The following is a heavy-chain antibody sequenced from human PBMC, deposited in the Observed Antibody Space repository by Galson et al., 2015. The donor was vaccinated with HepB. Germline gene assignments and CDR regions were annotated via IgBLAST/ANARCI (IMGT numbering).Heavy chain of an antibody. V-gene: IGHV3-30*18. CDR3: AKDGGRGYTYGPNWFDP. D-gene: IGHD5-18*01. CDR1: GFTFSSYG. CDR2: VSCDGSNK. Sequence: SLRLSCAASGFTFSSYGMHWVRQAPGKGLEWVAVVSCDGSNKYYADSVKGRFTISRDNSKNTLYLQMNSLRAEDTAIYYCAKDGGRGYTYGPNWFDPWGQGTLVTVSS. J-gene: IGHJ5*02.